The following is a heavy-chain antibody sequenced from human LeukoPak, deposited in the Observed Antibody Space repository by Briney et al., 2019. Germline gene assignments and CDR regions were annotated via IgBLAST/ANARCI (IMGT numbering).Heavy chain of an antibody. J-gene: IGHJ5*02. CDR1: GYTFTDYY. CDR2: INPNSGGT. V-gene: IGHV1-2*02. CDR3: ARDLEL. Sequence: ASVKVSCTASGYTFTDYYIHWVRHAPGQGLEWMGWINPNSGGTNYAQNFQGRVTMTRDTSISTAYMELSRLRSDDTAVYYCARDLELWGQGTLVAVSS.